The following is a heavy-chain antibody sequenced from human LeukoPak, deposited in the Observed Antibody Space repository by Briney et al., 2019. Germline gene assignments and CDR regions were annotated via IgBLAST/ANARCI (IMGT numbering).Heavy chain of an antibody. J-gene: IGHJ6*03. CDR2: ISSSGSTI. Sequence: GGSLRLSCAASGFTFSSYEMNWVRQAPGKGLEGVSYISSSGSTIYYADSVKGRFTISRDNAKNSLYLQMNSLRAEDTAVYYCARDIYYYYYMDVWGKGTTVTVSS. CDR3: ARDIYYYYYMDV. CDR1: GFTFSSYE. V-gene: IGHV3-48*03.